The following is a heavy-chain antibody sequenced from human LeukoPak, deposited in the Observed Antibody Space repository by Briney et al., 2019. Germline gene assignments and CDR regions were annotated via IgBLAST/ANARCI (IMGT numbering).Heavy chain of an antibody. V-gene: IGHV4-39*07. CDR1: GGSLSSSSYY. D-gene: IGHD1-26*01. J-gene: IGHJ6*03. CDR3: ARVRWEPGAYYYYYMDV. Sequence: PSETLSLTCTVPGGSLSSSSYYWGWIRQPPGKGLEWIGSIYYSGSTYYNPSLKSRVTISVDMSKNQFSLKLSSVTAADTAVYYCARVRWEPGAYYYYYMDVWGKGTTVTVSS. CDR2: IYYSGST.